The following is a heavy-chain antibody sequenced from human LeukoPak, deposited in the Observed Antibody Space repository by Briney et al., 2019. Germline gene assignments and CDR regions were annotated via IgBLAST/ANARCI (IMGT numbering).Heavy chain of an antibody. CDR3: ARDRSPDDY. CDR2: IKQDGSEK. CDR1: GFTFSGYR. V-gene: IGHV3-7*01. Sequence: GGSLRLSCAASGFTFSGYRMSWVRQAPGKGLEWVANIKQDGSEKYYVDSVKGRFTISRDNAKNSLYLQMNSLRAEDTAVYYCARDRSPDDYWGQGTLVTVSS. J-gene: IGHJ4*02.